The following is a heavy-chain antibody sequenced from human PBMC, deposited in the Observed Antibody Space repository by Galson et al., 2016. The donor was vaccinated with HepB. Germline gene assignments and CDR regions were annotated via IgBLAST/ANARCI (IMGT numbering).Heavy chain of an antibody. Sequence: SLRLSCAASGFTFTDYGIHWVRQAPGQGLEWVAIISYDASIIFYADSVQGRFTISRDNAKNMLYLQMSSLRADDTATYYCAKAVIGNGTNWFDPWGQGTLVTVSS. J-gene: IGHJ5*02. V-gene: IGHV3-30*18. CDR3: AKAVIGNGTNWFDP. CDR2: ISYDASII. D-gene: IGHD2/OR15-2a*01. CDR1: GFTFTDYG.